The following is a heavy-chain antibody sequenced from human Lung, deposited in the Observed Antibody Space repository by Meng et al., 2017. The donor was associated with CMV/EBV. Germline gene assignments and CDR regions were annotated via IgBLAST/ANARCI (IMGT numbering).Heavy chain of an antibody. J-gene: IGHJ4*02. D-gene: IGHD3-10*01. CDR3: ASSHFGESSLGY. V-gene: IGHV3-66*02. CDR2: ISSGVST. Sequence: GESXKISCAGSGFTFKNNYMTWVRQFPGKGLEWVSVISSGVSTYYADSVKGRFTISRDNSKNTLYLQMNSLRAEDTAVYYCASSHFGESSLGYWGQGALVTVSS. CDR1: GFTFKNNY.